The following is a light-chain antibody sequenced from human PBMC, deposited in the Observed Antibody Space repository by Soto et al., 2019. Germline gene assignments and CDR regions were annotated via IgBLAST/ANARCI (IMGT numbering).Light chain of an antibody. CDR2: YDT. J-gene: IGLJ1*01. Sequence: SSELTQPPSVSVAPGETARITCEGNNIGSKSVHWYQQKPGQAPVLVIYYDTHRHSGIPARFSGSNSGSTATLTITRVEAGDEADYYCQVWDTDSDHQVFGTGTKLTVL. CDR1: NIGSKS. V-gene: IGLV3-21*04. CDR3: QVWDTDSDHQV.